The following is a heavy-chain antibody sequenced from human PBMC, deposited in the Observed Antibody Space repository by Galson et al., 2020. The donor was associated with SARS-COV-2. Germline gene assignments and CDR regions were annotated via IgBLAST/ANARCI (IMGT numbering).Heavy chain of an antibody. CDR2: IYYSGST. J-gene: IGHJ3*02. CDR1: GGSVSSGSYY. Sequence: SQTLSLTCTVSGGSVSSGSYYWSWIRQPPGKGLEWIGYIYYSGSTNYNPSLKSRVTISVDTSKNQFSLKLSSVTAADTAVYYCARASVDTAMVTSPQDAFDIWGQGTMVTVSS. D-gene: IGHD5-18*01. V-gene: IGHV4-61*01. CDR3: ARASVDTAMVTSPQDAFDI.